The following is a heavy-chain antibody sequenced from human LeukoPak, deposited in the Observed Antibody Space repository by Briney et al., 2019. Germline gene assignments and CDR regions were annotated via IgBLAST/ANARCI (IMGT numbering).Heavy chain of an antibody. CDR2: ISYDGSNK. V-gene: IGHV3-30*18. CDR3: AKGRSVRGSSGTDY. Sequence: GGSLRLSCAASGFTFSSYGMHWVRQAPGKGLEWVAVISYDGSNKYYADSVKGRFTISRDNSKNTLYLQMNSLRAEDTAVYYCAKGRSVRGSSGTDYWGQGTLVTVSS. D-gene: IGHD6-13*01. J-gene: IGHJ4*02. CDR1: GFTFSSYG.